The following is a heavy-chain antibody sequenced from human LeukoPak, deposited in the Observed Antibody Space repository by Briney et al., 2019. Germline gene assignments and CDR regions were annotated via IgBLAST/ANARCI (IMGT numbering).Heavy chain of an antibody. CDR1: GGSFSGYY. Sequence: SETLSLTCAVYGGSFSGYYWSWIRQPPGKGLEWIGEINHSGSTNYNPSLKSRVTISVDTSKNQFSLKLSSVTAADTAVYYCARGAAASYWGQGTLVTVSS. CDR3: ARGAAASY. CDR2: INHSGST. V-gene: IGHV4-34*01. D-gene: IGHD6-25*01. J-gene: IGHJ4*02.